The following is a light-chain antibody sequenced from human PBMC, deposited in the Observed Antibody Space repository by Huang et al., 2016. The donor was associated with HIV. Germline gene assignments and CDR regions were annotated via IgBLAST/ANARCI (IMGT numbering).Light chain of an antibody. CDR2: AAS. J-gene: IGKJ2*01. CDR1: QSVNTN. Sequence: VMMSQSPATLVASPGERATLSCGASQSVNTNLAWYQQKTGQPPRLLIYAASTRATGVPARFAGSVSGTDFTLTIDSLQSDDFAVYYCQQYNKWPPEYTFGQGTRLEIK. V-gene: IGKV3-15*01. CDR3: QQYNKWPPEYT.